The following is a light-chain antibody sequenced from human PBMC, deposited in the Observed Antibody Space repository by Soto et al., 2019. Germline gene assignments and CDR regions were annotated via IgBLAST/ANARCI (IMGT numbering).Light chain of an antibody. J-gene: IGLJ3*02. CDR1: SSDVGAYNY. CDR2: NVS. CDR3: SSYTTSTSLE. Sequence: QSALTQPTSVSGSPGQSITISCTGTSSDVGAYNYVSWYQQHPGKAPKLIISNVSDRPSGIPNRFSASKSGNTASLTISGLQAEDEAHYYCSSYTTSTSLEFGGGTQQTVL. V-gene: IGLV2-14*03.